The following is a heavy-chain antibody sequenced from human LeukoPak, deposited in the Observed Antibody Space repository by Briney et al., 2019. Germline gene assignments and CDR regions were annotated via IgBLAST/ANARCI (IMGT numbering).Heavy chain of an antibody. CDR1: GGTFSSYA. Sequence: GATVYLSCEASGGTFSSYAVSCVRRAPRHRLECMGGIVPIFGTANYAQKSQGRVTIAADESTSTAYMELSSLRSEDTAVYYCARYSSGWYPGYYYYGMDVWGNGTTVTVSS. J-gene: IGHJ6*04. CDR3: ARYSSGWYPGYYYYGMDV. D-gene: IGHD6-19*01. CDR2: IVPIFGTA. V-gene: IGHV1-69*13.